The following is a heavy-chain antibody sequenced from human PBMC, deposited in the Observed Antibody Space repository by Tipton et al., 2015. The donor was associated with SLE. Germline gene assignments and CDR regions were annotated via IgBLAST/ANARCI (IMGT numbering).Heavy chain of an antibody. J-gene: IGHJ5*02. D-gene: IGHD2-15*01. CDR1: GVSDDSVGTYY. V-gene: IGHV4-4*07. Sequence: TLSLTCSVSGVSDDSVGTYYWSWIRQSAGKGLEWIGRIYSSGSANYNPSLETRVTMSVDTSKSQISLRLSSVTVADTAVYYCARDWEFCSGESCPRWLDPWGQGILVTVSS. CDR3: ARDWEFCSGESCPRWLDP. CDR2: IYSSGSA.